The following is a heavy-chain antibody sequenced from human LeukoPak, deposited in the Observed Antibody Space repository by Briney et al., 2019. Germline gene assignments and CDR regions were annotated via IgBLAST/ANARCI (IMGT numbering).Heavy chain of an antibody. Sequence: SQTLSLTCAISGDSVSSNSDAWNWIRQSPSRGLEWLGRTYYRSKWYYDYAVAVKSRISINPDTSKNQFSLQLSSVTPEDTAVYYCARDPVGGSNIFDYWGQGTLVTVSS. CDR1: GDSVSSNSDA. V-gene: IGHV6-1*01. CDR3: ARDPVGGSNIFDY. CDR2: TYYRSKWYY. D-gene: IGHD3-16*01. J-gene: IGHJ4*02.